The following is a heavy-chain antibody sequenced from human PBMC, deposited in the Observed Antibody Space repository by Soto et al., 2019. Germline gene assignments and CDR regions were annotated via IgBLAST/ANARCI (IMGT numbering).Heavy chain of an antibody. CDR2: IYHSGST. CDR3: AGGAVAGTSPAY. Sequence: QVQLQESGPGLVKPSGTLSLTCAVSSGSITSSNWWSWVRQPPGKGLEWIGEIYHSGSTNYNPSLKSRVTISVDKSKNVFSLKLCSVTAADTAMYYCAGGAVAGTSPAYWGQGTLVTVSS. J-gene: IGHJ4*02. CDR1: SGSITSSNW. D-gene: IGHD6-19*01. V-gene: IGHV4-4*02.